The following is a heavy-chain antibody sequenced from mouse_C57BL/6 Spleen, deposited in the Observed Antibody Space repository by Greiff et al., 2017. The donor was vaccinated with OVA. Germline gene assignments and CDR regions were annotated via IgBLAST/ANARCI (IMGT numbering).Heavy chain of an antibody. V-gene: IGHV1-26*01. CDR2: INPNNGGT. Sequence: VQLQQSGPELVKPGASVKISCKASGYTFTDYYMNWVKQSHGKSLEWIGDINPNNGGTSYNQKFKGKATLTVDKSSSTAYMELRSLTSEDSAVYYCARAFMDYWGQGTSVTVSS. CDR1: GYTFTDYY. CDR3: ARAFMDY. J-gene: IGHJ4*01.